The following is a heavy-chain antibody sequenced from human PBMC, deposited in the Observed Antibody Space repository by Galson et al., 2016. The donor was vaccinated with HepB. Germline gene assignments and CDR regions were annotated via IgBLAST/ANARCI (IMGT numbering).Heavy chain of an antibody. CDR2: ITRTGDAT. J-gene: IGHJ4*02. CDR3: AKHIYYYQTTDTEGGDY. CDR1: GFSFSNHG. V-gene: IGHV3-23*01. D-gene: IGHD3-22*01. Sequence: SLRLSCAGSGFSFSNHGMSWVRQPPGRGLEWVSGITRTGDATHYADFVKGRFTISRDNSKNTLYLQMNSLRAEDSAIYYCAKHIYYYQTTDTEGGDYWGQGALVTVSS.